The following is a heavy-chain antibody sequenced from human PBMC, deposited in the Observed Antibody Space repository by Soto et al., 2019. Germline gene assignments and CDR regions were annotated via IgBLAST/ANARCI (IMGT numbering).Heavy chain of an antibody. D-gene: IGHD2-15*01. CDR2: IYYSGST. CDR3: ARHFTRVSPFDY. V-gene: IGHV4-59*08. J-gene: IGHJ4*02. Sequence: SETLSLTCTVSGGSISSYYWSWIRKPPGKGLEWIGYIYYSGSTNYNPSLKSRVTISVDTSKNQFSLKLSSVTAADTAVYYCARHFTRVSPFDYWGQGTLVTVS. CDR1: GGSISSYY.